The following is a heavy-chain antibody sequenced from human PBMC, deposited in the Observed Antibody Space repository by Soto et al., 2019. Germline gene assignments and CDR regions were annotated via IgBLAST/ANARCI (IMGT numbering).Heavy chain of an antibody. CDR1: GGIFRTYA. CDR3: ARDRDDYGSGNYYNRIDF. Sequence: QVQLVQSGAEVKKPGSSVKVSCKASGGIFRTYAISWLRQGPGQGLEWMGGIIPLFGTPNYAQRFQGRVTITADESTSTAYMELSRLRSEDTAVYYCARDRDDYGSGNYYNRIDFWGQGTLVTVSS. D-gene: IGHD3-10*01. J-gene: IGHJ4*02. CDR2: IIPLFGTP. V-gene: IGHV1-69*01.